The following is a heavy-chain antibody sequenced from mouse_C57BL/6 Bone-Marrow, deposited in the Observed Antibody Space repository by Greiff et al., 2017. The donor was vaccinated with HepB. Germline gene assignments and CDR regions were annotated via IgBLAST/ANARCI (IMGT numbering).Heavy chain of an antibody. D-gene: IGHD2-4*01. J-gene: IGHJ3*01. CDR1: GFTFSSYG. CDR2: ISSGGSYT. Sequence: EVNVVESGGDLVKPGGSLKLSCAASGFTFSSYGMSWVRQTPDKRLEWVATISSGGSYTYYPDSVKGRFTISRDNAKNTLYLQMSSLKSEDTAMYYCARGRYDYPSFAYWGQGTLVTVSA. V-gene: IGHV5-6*01. CDR3: ARGRYDYPSFAY.